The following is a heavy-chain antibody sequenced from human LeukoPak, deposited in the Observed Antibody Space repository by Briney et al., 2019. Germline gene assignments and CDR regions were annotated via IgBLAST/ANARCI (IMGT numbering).Heavy chain of an antibody. J-gene: IGHJ1*01. D-gene: IGHD6-19*01. CDR2: INGAGSST. V-gene: IGHV3-74*01. CDR1: GFTFSSHW. Sequence: GGSLRLSCAASGFTFSSHWMHWVRQAPGKGLVWVSRINGAGSSTSYADSVKGRFTVSRDNAKNTLNLQMNSLRAEDTAVYYCARRLFFSDAGYSSGWRAEYFHHWGQGTLVTVSS. CDR3: ARRLFFSDAGYSSGWRAEYFHH.